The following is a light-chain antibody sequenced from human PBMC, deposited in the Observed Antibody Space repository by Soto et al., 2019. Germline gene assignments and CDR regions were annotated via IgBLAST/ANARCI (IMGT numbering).Light chain of an antibody. CDR2: AAS. V-gene: IGKV3-20*01. CDR3: QKSSSSPIT. CDR1: QSVSSSY. Sequence: EIVLTQSPGTLSLSPGERATLSCRASQSVSSSYLAWYQQKPGQAPRLLMYAASSRATGIPDRFSGSGSGTDFTLTISRLEAEDFAVYYCQKSSSSPITFGQGKRREIK. J-gene: IGKJ5*01.